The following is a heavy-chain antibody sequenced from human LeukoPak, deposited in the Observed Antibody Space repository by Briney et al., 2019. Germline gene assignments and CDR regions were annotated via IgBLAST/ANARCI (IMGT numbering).Heavy chain of an antibody. CDR3: ARGSTDPLGYYMDV. D-gene: IGHD6-13*01. CDR2: INPNSGGT. V-gene: IGHV1-2*02. J-gene: IGHJ6*03. Sequence: ASVKVSCRASGYTFTGYYMHWVRQAPGQGLEWMGWINPNSGGTNYAQKFQGRVTMTRDTSISTAYMELSRLRSDDTAVYYCARGSTDPLGYYMDVWGKGITVTVSS. CDR1: GYTFTGYY.